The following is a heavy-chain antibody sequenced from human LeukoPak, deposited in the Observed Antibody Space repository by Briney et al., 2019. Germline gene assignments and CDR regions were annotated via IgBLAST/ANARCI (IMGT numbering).Heavy chain of an antibody. Sequence: SETLSLTCTVSGGSISSYDWSWIRQPPGKGLEWIGYIYYSGSTNYNPSLKSRVTISVDTSKNQFSLRLTSVTAADTAIYYCARLPDISGWPFDYWGQGMLATVSS. CDR2: IYYSGST. CDR1: GGSISSYD. D-gene: IGHD6-19*01. V-gene: IGHV4-59*01. J-gene: IGHJ4*02. CDR3: ARLPDISGWPFDY.